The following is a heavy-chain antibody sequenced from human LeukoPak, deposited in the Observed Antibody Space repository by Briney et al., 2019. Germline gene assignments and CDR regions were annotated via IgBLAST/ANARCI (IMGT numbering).Heavy chain of an antibody. CDR2: IYYSGST. D-gene: IGHD2-15*01. Sequence: SQTLSLTCTVSGGSISSGDYYWSWIRQPPGTGLESIVYIYYSGSTYYNPSLKSRVTISVDTSKNQFSLKLSSVTAADTAVYYCASQVVVAARGGWFDPWGQGTLVTVSS. J-gene: IGHJ5*02. V-gene: IGHV4-30-4*01. CDR1: GGSISSGDYY. CDR3: ASQVVVAARGGWFDP.